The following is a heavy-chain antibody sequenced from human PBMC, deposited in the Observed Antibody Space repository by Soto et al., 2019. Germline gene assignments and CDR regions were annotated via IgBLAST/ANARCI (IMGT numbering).Heavy chain of an antibody. V-gene: IGHV3-21*01. CDR2: ISSSSSYI. CDR1: GFTFSSYS. Sequence: GGSLRLSCAASGFTFSSYSMNWVRQAPGKGLEWVSSISSSSSYIYYADSVKGRFTISRDNTNNSLYLQMHSLRAEDTAVYYCARDLAVGGHYYSYCGMDLWGQGTTVTVSS. CDR3: ARDLAVGGHYYSYCGMDL. D-gene: IGHD2-2*01. J-gene: IGHJ6*02.